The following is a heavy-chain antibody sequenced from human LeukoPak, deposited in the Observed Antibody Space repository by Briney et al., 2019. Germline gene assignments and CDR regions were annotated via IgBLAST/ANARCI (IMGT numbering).Heavy chain of an antibody. V-gene: IGHV3-48*03. D-gene: IGHD3-16*01. J-gene: IGHJ3*02. CDR3: ARDRAFGGVIGAFDI. Sequence: GGSLRLSCASSGFTFSTFDMNWVRQAPGKGLEWVSFISSSGATTSYADSVKGRFTISRDNAKNSLYLQMNSLRAEDTAVYYCARDRAFGGVIGAFDIWGQGTMVTVSS. CDR1: GFTFSTFD. CDR2: ISSSGATT.